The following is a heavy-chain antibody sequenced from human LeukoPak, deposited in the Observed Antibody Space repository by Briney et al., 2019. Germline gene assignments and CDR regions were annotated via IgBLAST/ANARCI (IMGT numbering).Heavy chain of an antibody. CDR3: ARDYRYGDYERYFDV. J-gene: IGHJ2*01. D-gene: IGHD4-17*01. V-gene: IGHV4-4*07. CDR1: GVSLSAYY. CDR2: ISTSGST. Sequence: SETLSLTCTVSGVSLSAYYWTWIRQPAGKGLEWIGRISTSGSTNYNPSLRSRVTVSLDTSNRQLFLNLSPVTAADTAVYYCARDYRYGDYERYFDVWGRGTLVTVSS.